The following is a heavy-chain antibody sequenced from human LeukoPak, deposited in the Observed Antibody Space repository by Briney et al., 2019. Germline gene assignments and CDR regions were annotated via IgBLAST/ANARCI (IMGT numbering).Heavy chain of an antibody. Sequence: SETLSLTCTVSGGSISSYYWSWIRQPPGKGLEWIGYIYYSGSTNYNPSLKSRVTISVDTSKNQFSLKLSSVTAADTAVYYCAREEPITMVRGVMGGNWFDPWGQGTLATVSS. D-gene: IGHD3-10*01. CDR1: GGSISSYY. CDR2: IYYSGST. CDR3: AREEPITMVRGVMGGNWFDP. J-gene: IGHJ5*02. V-gene: IGHV4-59*01.